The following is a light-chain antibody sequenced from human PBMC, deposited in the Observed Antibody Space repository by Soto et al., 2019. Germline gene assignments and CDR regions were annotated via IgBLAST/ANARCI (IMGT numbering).Light chain of an antibody. CDR1: QSINSW. J-gene: IGKJ4*01. CDR2: KAS. CDR3: QQYEAYPLT. Sequence: DIQLTQSPSTLSASVGDRVTITCRASQSINSWLAWYQQKPGKAPKLLVYKASSLESGVPSRFSGSGSGTEFTLAIRTLQPDDFATYYCQQYEAYPLTFGGGTKVEI. V-gene: IGKV1-5*03.